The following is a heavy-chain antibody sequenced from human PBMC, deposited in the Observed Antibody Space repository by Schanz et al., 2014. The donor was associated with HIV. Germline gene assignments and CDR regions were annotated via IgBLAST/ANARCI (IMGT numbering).Heavy chain of an antibody. CDR2: IWYDGTNI. CDR1: GFTFRNFG. CDR3: AREYYSRNWNWFDP. J-gene: IGHJ5*02. V-gene: IGHV3-33*01. D-gene: IGHD6-13*01. Sequence: QEHLVESGGGVVQPGKSLRLSCAASGFTFRNFGMHWVRQAPGKGLEWVAVIWYDGTNIDYADSVKGRFTVSRDNSKNMLYLQMNSLRAKDTAVYYCAREYYSRNWNWFDPWGQGTLVTVSS.